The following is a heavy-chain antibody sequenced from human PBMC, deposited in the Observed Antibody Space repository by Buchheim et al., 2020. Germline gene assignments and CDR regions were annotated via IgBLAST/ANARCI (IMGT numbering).Heavy chain of an antibody. J-gene: IGHJ4*02. CDR1: GGSISSYY. CDR2: IYYSGST. Sequence: QVQLQESGPGLVKPSETLSLTCTVSGGSISSYYWSWIRQPPGKGLEWIGYIYYSGSTNYNPSLKSRVTISVDTSKNQFSLKLSSVTAADTAVHYCARESYYYDSSGYYAYFDYWGQGTL. V-gene: IGHV4-59*01. CDR3: ARESYYYDSSGYYAYFDY. D-gene: IGHD3-22*01.